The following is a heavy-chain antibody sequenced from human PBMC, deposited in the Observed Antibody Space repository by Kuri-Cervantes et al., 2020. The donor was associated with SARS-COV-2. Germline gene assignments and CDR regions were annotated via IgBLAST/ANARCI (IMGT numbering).Heavy chain of an antibody. CDR1: GDSFSSYS. J-gene: IGHJ3*02. CDR3: ARDSGDWNPDGLDI. V-gene: IGHV1-69*13. Sequence: SVKVSCKASGDSFSSYSFNWVRQAPGQGLEWMGGIIPMFGTADYAQKFQGRVTITADESTSTVYMELTSLRSDDTAMYYCARDSGDWNPDGLDIWGQGTMVTVSS. CDR2: IIPMFGTA. D-gene: IGHD1-1*01.